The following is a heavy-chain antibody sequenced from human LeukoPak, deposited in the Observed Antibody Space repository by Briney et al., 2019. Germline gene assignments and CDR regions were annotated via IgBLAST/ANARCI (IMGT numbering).Heavy chain of an antibody. CDR3: ARETSSRFFDY. CDR1: DGSISSYY. V-gene: IGHV4-59*01. J-gene: IGHJ4*02. CDR2: IYDSGST. Sequence: SETLSLTCTVSDGSISSYYWSWIRQPPGKGLEWIGHIYDSGSTNYNPSLKSRVTISVDTSKNQFSLKLSSVTAADTAVYYCARETSSRFFDYWGQGTLLTVSS.